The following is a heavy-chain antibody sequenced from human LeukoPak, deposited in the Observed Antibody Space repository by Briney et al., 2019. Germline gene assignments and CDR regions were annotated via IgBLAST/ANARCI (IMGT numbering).Heavy chain of an antibody. CDR1: GGSISSGPYY. CDR2: IYYGENT. Sequence: PSETLSLTCTVSGGSISSGPYYWGWIRQPPGKGLEWIGNIYYGENTYYNPSLKSRVTISVDTSKNQFYLKLSSLTAADTAVYYCARRDDSSGYHKIFDYWGPGTLVTVSS. V-gene: IGHV4-39*01. J-gene: IGHJ4*02. CDR3: ARRDDSSGYHKIFDY. D-gene: IGHD3-22*01.